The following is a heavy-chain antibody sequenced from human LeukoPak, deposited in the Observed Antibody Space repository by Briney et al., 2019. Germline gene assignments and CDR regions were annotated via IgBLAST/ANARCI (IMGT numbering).Heavy chain of an antibody. CDR3: ARDPSMIRGENTPYFDY. Sequence: GASVKVSCQASGYTFSEFEIHWVRQATGQGLEWMGWMNPDSGNTDYAEKFQGRLTMTRTTSTTTAYMELNSLRSEDTAVYYCARDPSMIRGENTPYFDYWGQGTLVTVSS. V-gene: IGHV1-8*01. CDR2: MNPDSGNT. J-gene: IGHJ4*02. CDR1: GYTFSEFE. D-gene: IGHD3-10*01.